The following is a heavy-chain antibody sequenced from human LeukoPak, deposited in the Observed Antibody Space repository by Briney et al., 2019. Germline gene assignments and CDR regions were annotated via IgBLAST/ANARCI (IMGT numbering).Heavy chain of an antibody. D-gene: IGHD1-26*01. CDR2: FDPEDGET. V-gene: IGHV1-24*01. CDR1: GYTLTELS. Sequence: ASVKVSCKVSGYTLTELSMHWVRQAPGKGLEWMGGFDPEDGETIYAQKFQGRVTMTEDTSTDTAYMELSSLRSEDTAVYYCARGPRWDPHFDYWGRGTLVTVSS. CDR3: ARGPRWDPHFDY. J-gene: IGHJ4*02.